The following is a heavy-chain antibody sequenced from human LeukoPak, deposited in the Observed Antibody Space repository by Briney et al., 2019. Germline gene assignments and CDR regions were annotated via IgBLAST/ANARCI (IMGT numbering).Heavy chain of an antibody. CDR2: IHYSGTT. CDR1: GGSISGYY. V-gene: IGHV4-59*01. Sequence: NPSETLSLTCTVSGGSISGYYWNWIRQPPGKGLEWIGYIHYSGTTNYDPSLKGRVTISVDTSKNQLSLKLSSVTAADTAVYFCAKRGRSSWYFDYWGQGTQVTVSS. J-gene: IGHJ4*02. D-gene: IGHD6-13*01. CDR3: AKRGRSSWYFDY.